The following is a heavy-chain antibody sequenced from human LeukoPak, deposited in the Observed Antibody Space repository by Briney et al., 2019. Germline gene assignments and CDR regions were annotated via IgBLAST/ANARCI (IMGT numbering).Heavy chain of an antibody. CDR1: GYTFTGYY. CDR2: INPNSGGT. CDR3: ARVGVTAATADY. D-gene: IGHD6-25*01. J-gene: IGHJ4*02. V-gene: IGHV1-2*02. Sequence: ASVKVSCKASGYTFTGYYMHWVRQAPGQGLEWMGWINPNSGGTNYAQKFQGRLTMTSDTSTSTVYMELNSLRSEDTAVYFCARVGVTAATADYWGQGTLVTVSS.